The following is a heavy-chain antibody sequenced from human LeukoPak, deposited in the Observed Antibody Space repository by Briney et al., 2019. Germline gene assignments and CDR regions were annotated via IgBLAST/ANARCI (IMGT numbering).Heavy chain of an antibody. CDR2: IIPIFGTA. J-gene: IGHJ6*02. CDR3: AMSNCSSTSCYDLDYYYYYGMDV. D-gene: IGHD2-2*01. CDR1: GYTLTELS. Sequence: GASVKVSCKVSGYTLTELSMHWVRQAPGQGLEWMGGIIPIFGTANYAQKFQGRVTITADESTSTAYMELSSLRSEDTAVYYCAMSNCSSTSCYDLDYYYYYGMDVWGQGTTVTVSS. V-gene: IGHV1-69*13.